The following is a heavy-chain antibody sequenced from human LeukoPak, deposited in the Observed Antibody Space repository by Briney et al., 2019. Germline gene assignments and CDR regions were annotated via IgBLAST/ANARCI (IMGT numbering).Heavy chain of an antibody. Sequence: GGSLRLSCAASGFIVSSNYMSWVRQAPGKGLEWVSVIYSGGSTYYADSVKGRFTVSRDNSKNTLYLQMNSLRAEDTAVYYCARGIAAPDYWGQGTLVTVSS. CDR2: IYSGGST. CDR3: ARGIAAPDY. V-gene: IGHV3-53*01. CDR1: GFIVSSNY. J-gene: IGHJ4*02. D-gene: IGHD6-13*01.